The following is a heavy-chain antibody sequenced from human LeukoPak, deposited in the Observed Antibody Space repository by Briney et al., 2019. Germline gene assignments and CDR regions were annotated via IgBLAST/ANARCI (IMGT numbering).Heavy chain of an antibody. Sequence: GGSLRLSCAASGFIFSSYWMSWVRQAPGKGLEWGANIKTDGSEKYYVDSVKGRFTISRDNANNSLYLQMNSLRAEDTAVYYCLRYCSGGVCPGWFDPWGQGTLVTVSS. D-gene: IGHD2-8*02. CDR3: LRYCSGGVCPGWFDP. J-gene: IGHJ5*02. CDR1: GFIFSSYW. CDR2: IKTDGSEK. V-gene: IGHV3-7*01.